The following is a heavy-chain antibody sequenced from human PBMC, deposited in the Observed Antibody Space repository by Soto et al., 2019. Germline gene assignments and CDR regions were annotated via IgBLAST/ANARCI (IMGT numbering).Heavy chain of an antibody. CDR3: ARALSITMVRGVGRYGMDV. J-gene: IGHJ6*02. CDR2: IYYSGST. CDR1: GGSISRYC. D-gene: IGHD3-10*01. V-gene: IGHV4-59*01. Sequence: SATRALTCTVSGGSISRYCWSCIRQPPGKGLEWIGYIYYSGSTNYNPSLKSRVTISVDTSKDQFSLKLSSVTAADTAVYYCARALSITMVRGVGRYGMDVWGQGTTVTVSS.